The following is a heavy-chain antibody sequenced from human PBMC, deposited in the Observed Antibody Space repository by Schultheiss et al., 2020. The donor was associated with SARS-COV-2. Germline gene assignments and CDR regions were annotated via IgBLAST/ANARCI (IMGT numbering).Heavy chain of an antibody. V-gene: IGHV5-51*01. J-gene: IGHJ6*02. CDR2: IYPGDSDT. D-gene: IGHD4-23*01. CDR3: ARQGYDGNSSPYYYYGMDV. CDR1: GYSFTSYW. Sequence: GASLKISCKGSGYSFTSYWIGWVRQMPGKGLEWMGIIYPGDSDTRYSPSIQGQVTISADKSISTAYLQWSSLKASDTAMYYCARQGYDGNSSPYYYYGMDVWGQGTTVTVSS.